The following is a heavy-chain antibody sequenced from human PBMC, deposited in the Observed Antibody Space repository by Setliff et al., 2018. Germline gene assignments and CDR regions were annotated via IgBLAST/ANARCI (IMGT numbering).Heavy chain of an antibody. V-gene: IGHV4-34*01. CDR3: ARTTHYDFWSGYLY. CDR1: GGSFSGYY. D-gene: IGHD3-3*01. J-gene: IGHJ4*02. CDR2: IHHSGGT. Sequence: SETLSLTCAVSGGSFSGYYWSWIRQRPGKGLEWMGEIHHSGGTSYNPSLKSRVTISIDTSKHQFSLNLNSVTAADTAVYFCARTTHYDFWSGYLYWGQGTLVTVSS.